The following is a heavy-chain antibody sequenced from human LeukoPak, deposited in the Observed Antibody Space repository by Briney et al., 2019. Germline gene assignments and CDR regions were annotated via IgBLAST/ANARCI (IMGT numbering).Heavy chain of an antibody. V-gene: IGHV3-23*01. CDR3: AKGAAAPGYFDY. D-gene: IGHD6-13*01. CDR2: ISGGGGST. J-gene: IGHJ4*02. CDR1: GFTFSSYA. Sequence: PGGSLRLSCAASGFTFSSYAMSWVPQAPGKGLEWFLAISGGGGSTYYADSVKGRFTISRDNSKNTLYLQVGSLRVEDTAVYYCAKGAAAPGYFDYWGQGTLVTVSS.